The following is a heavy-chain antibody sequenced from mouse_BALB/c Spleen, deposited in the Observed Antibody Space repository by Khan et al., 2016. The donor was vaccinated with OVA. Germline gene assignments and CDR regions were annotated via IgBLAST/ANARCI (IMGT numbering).Heavy chain of an antibody. CDR3: ARVDGGDFDY. J-gene: IGHJ2*01. CDR2: ISYSGNT. D-gene: IGHD2-3*01. Sequence: EVQLQESGPGLVKPSQSLSLICTVTGYSITSDYAWNWIRQFPGNKLEWMGFISYSGNTNYNPSLKSRISITRDTSKNQFFLHLNSVTTEDTATYYCARVDGGDFDYWGQGTTLTVSS. CDR1: GYSITSDYA. V-gene: IGHV3-2*02.